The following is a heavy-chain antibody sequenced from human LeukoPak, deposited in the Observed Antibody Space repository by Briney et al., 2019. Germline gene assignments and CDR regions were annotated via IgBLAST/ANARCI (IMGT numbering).Heavy chain of an antibody. CDR1: GGSISSYY. CDR3: ARQAFYSSSWYST. J-gene: IGHJ4*02. CDR2: IYASGST. D-gene: IGHD6-13*01. V-gene: IGHV4-4*09. Sequence: TSATLSLTCTVSGGSISSYYWSWIRQPPGKGPEWIGYIYASGSTNYNPSLKSRVTISVATSKNQFSLKLSSVTAADTAVYYCARQAFYSSSWYSTWGQGTLVTVSS.